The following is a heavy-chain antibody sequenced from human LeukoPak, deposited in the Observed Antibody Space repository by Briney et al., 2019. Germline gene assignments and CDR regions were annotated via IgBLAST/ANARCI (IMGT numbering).Heavy chain of an antibody. CDR1: GYTLTELS. Sequence: ASVKVSCKVSGYTLTELSMHWVRQAPGQGLEWMGSFDPEDGETIYAQKFQGRVTMTEDTSTDTAYMELSSLRSEDTAVYYCATGPNYYGSGSPAFDYWGQGTLVTVSS. CDR3: ATGPNYYGSGSPAFDY. J-gene: IGHJ4*02. V-gene: IGHV1-24*01. D-gene: IGHD3-10*01. CDR2: FDPEDGET.